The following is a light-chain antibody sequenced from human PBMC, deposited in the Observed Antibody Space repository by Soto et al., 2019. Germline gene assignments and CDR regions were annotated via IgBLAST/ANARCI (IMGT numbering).Light chain of an antibody. CDR2: EGS. Sequence: QSALTQPASVYGSPGQSITISCTGTSSDVGSYNLVSWYQQHPGKAPKLMIYEGSKRPSGVSNRFSGSKSGNTASLTISGLQAEDEADYYCSSYTSSSTLIFGGGTKLTVL. V-gene: IGLV2-14*02. CDR1: SSDVGSYNL. J-gene: IGLJ2*01. CDR3: SSYTSSSTLI.